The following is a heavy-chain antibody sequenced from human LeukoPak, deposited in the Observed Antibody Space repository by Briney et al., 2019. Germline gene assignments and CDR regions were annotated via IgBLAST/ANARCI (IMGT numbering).Heavy chain of an antibody. V-gene: IGHV4-59*08. Sequence: SETLSLTCTVPGGSISSYYWSWIRQPPGKGLEWIGYIYYSGSTNYNPSLKSRVTISVDTSKNQFSLKLSSVTAADTAVYYCARHASRTKGAGFDYWGQGTLVTVSS. CDR1: GGSISSYY. CDR2: IYYSGST. D-gene: IGHD6-19*01. CDR3: ARHASRTKGAGFDY. J-gene: IGHJ4*02.